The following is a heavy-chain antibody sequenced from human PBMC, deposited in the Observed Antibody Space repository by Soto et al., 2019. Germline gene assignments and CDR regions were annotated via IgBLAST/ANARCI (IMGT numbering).Heavy chain of an antibody. CDR2: IYYSGST. CDR1: GGSISSYY. D-gene: IGHD3-22*01. CDR3: ARGGGSGYYSELIDY. J-gene: IGHJ4*02. Sequence: PSETLSLTCTVSGGSISSYYWSWVRQPPGKGLEWIGYIYYSGSTNYNPSLKSRVTISVDTSKNQFSLKLSSVTAADTAVYYCARGGGSGYYSELIDYWGQGTLVTVSS. V-gene: IGHV4-59*01.